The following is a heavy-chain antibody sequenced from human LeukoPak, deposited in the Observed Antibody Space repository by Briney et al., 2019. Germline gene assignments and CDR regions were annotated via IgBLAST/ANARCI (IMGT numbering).Heavy chain of an antibody. CDR1: GFTFSSYG. CDR3: AKDRFTLGYCSGGSCYRGGIDY. Sequence: GGSLRLSCAASGFTFSSYGMHWVRQAPGKGLEWVAFIRYDGSNKYYADSVKGRFTISRDNSKNTLYLQMNSLRAEDTAVYYCAKDRFTLGYCSGGSCYRGGIDYWGQGTLVTVSS. V-gene: IGHV3-30*02. CDR2: IRYDGSNK. J-gene: IGHJ4*02. D-gene: IGHD2-15*01.